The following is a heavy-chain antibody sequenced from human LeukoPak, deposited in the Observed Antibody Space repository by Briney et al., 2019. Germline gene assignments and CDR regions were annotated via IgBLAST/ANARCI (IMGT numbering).Heavy chain of an antibody. D-gene: IGHD3-22*01. J-gene: IGHJ4*02. CDR2: ISSSGSTI. V-gene: IGHV3-48*03. CDR3: AKSPPFPSYYYDSSGLFDY. CDR1: GFTFSSYE. Sequence: GGSLRLSCAASGFTFSSYEMNWVRQAPGKGLEWVSYISSSGSTIYYADSVKGRFTISRDNAKNTLYLQMNSLRAEDTAVYYCAKSPPFPSYYYDSSGLFDYWGQGTLVTVSS.